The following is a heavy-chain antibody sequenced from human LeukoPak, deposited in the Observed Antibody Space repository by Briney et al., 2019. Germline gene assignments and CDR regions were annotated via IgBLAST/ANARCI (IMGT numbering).Heavy chain of an antibody. CDR2: IRYDGSDK. D-gene: IGHD1-14*01. J-gene: IGHJ6*03. CDR1: GFTFSSYG. Sequence: PGGSLRLSCAASGFTFSSYGMHWVRQAPGKGLEWVAFIRYDGSDKYYADSVKGRFTISRDNSKNTLYLQTNSLRAEDTAVYYCARGPRRGMDVWGKGTTVTVSS. CDR3: ARGPRRGMDV. V-gene: IGHV3-30*02.